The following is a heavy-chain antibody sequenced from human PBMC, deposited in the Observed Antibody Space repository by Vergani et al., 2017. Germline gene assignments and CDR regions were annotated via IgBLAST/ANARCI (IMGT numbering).Heavy chain of an antibody. CDR2: INQDGSEK. CDR1: GFTLSTFW. J-gene: IGHJ4*02. V-gene: IGHV3-7*01. Sequence: VQLVESGGGVVQPGGSMRLSCAASGFTLSTFWMTWVRQAPGKGLEWVANINQDGSEKYYVDSVKGRFTISRDNAKNSLYLQMNSLRAEDTAIYFCARENYDNYNGEYWGQGTLVTVSA. D-gene: IGHD3-22*01. CDR3: ARENYDNYNGEY.